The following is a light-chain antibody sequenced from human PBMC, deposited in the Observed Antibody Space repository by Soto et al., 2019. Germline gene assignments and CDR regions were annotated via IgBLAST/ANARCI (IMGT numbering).Light chain of an antibody. V-gene: IGKV2-28*01. CDR1: QSLLYSNGYNY. J-gene: IGKJ1*01. CDR2: LGS. Sequence: DIVMTQSPLSLPVTPGEPASISCRSSQSLLYSNGYNYLHWYLQKPGQSPQLLVYLGSTRASGVPDRLSGSGSGTDFTLKISRVEAEDVGVYYCMQGVQTPPTFGQGTKVEIK. CDR3: MQGVQTPPT.